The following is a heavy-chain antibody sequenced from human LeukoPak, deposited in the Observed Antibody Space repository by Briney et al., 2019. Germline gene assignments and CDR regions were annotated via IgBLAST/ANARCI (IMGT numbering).Heavy chain of an antibody. CDR3: ARHWGPNLYYFDY. Sequence: SETLSLTCTVSGGSISSYYWTCIRQPPGKGLEWIGYISYTGTTPYNHSLQSRVTISFDTSTSQFSLRLSSVTAADTAVYYCARHWGPNLYYFDYWGQGTLVTVSS. D-gene: IGHD7-27*01. CDR1: GGSISSYY. V-gene: IGHV4-59*08. J-gene: IGHJ4*02. CDR2: ISYTGTT.